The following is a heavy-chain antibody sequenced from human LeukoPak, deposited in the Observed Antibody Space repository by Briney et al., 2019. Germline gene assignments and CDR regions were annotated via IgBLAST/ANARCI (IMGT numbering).Heavy chain of an antibody. CDR2: ISYDGSNK. CDR3: ARDTYVGAVAGTRKNVRFDY. V-gene: IGHV3-30-3*01. Sequence: GGSLRLSCAASGFTFSSYAMPWVRQAPGKGLEWVAVISYDGSNKYYADSVKGRFTISRDNSKNTLYLQMNSLRAEDTAVYYCARDTYVGAVAGTRKNVRFDYWGRGTLVTVSS. CDR1: GFTFSSYA. D-gene: IGHD6-19*01. J-gene: IGHJ4*02.